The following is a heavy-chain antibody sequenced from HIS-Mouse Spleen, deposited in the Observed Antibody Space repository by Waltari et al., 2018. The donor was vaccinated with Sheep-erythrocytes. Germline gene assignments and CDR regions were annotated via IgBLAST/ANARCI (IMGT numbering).Heavy chain of an antibody. Sequence: QVQLVQSGAEVKKPGSSVKVSCKASGGTFSSYAISWVRQAPGQGLEWMGRIIPSLGIANYARKFQGSVTITAEKSTSTAYMELSSLRSEDTAVYYCAQTGATTPHFDYWGQGTLVTVSS. CDR2: IIPSLGIA. CDR3: AQTGATTPHFDY. J-gene: IGHJ4*02. D-gene: IGHD1-26*01. CDR1: GGTFSSYA. V-gene: IGHV1-69*04.